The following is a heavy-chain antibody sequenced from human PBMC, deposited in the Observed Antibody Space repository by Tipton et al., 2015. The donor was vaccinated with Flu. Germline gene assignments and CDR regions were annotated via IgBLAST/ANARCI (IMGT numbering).Heavy chain of an antibody. CDR3: ARLTYYYGSGTSDY. J-gene: IGHJ4*02. CDR1: GYSISSGYY. CDR2: IYRSGTT. V-gene: IGHV4-38-2*01. D-gene: IGHD3-10*01. Sequence: GLVKPSETLSLTCAVSGYSISSGYYWGWIRQPPGKGLEWIGSIYRSGTTYYNPSLKSRVTISVDTSKTQFSLNLSSVTAADTAVYYCARLTYYYGSGTSDYWVQGTLVTVSS.